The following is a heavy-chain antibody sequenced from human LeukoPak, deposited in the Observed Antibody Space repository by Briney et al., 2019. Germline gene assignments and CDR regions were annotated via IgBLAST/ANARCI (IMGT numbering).Heavy chain of an antibody. CDR1: GGSVNSGNYY. J-gene: IGHJ4*02. V-gene: IGHV4-61*01. CDR3: ARRGGSGRSFDS. Sequence: PSETLSLTCTVSGGSVNSGNYYWSWIRQPPGKGLEWIGEIYYGGSTNYNPSLKSRVTISLDTSKNQFSLKLSSVTAADTAVYYCARRGGSGRSFDSWGQGTLVTVSS. CDR2: IYYGGST. D-gene: IGHD3-10*01.